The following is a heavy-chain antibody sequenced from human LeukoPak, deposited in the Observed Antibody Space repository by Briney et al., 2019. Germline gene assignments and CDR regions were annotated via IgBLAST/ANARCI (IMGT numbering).Heavy chain of an antibody. CDR3: ARGGFGGPYYYYYMDV. D-gene: IGHD3-10*01. CDR2: IYTSGST. CDR1: GGPISSYY. Sequence: SETLTLTCTVSGGPISSYYWSWIRQPAGKGLERIGRIYTSGSTDYNPSLKSRVRMSVDTSKNQFSLKLSSVTAADTAVYYCARGGFGGPYYYYYMDVWGKGTTVTISS. J-gene: IGHJ6*03. V-gene: IGHV4-4*07.